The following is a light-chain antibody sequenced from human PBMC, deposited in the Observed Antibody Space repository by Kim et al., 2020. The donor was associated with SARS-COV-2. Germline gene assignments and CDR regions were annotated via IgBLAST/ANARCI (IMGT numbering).Light chain of an antibody. V-gene: IGLV6-57*02. CDR3: QSYDSRV. CDR2: EDN. J-gene: IGLJ3*02. Sequence: SPGKTVTISCACSSGSIASNYVQWYQQRPGSAATTVIYEDNQRPSGVPDRFSGSIDSSSNSASLTISGLKTEDEADYYCQSYDSRVFGGGTQLTVL. CDR1: SGSIASNY.